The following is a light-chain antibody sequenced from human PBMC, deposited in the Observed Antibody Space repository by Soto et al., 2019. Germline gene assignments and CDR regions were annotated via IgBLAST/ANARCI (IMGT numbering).Light chain of an antibody. J-gene: IGLJ2*01. Sequence: QSALTQPPSASGSPGQSVTISCTGTSSDVGAYNYVCWYQQHPGKAPKLIIYDVIKRPSGVPARFSGSKSGSTASLTVSGLQAEDEADYYCTSYAGSDNLVFGGGTKLTVL. CDR3: TSYAGSDNLV. V-gene: IGLV2-8*01. CDR2: DVI. CDR1: SSDVGAYNY.